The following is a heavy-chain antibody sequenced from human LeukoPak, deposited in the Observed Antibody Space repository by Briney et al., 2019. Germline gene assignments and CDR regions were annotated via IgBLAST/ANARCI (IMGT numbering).Heavy chain of an antibody. Sequence: PSETLSLTCTASGGSITSRYWSWIRQPPGKGLEWIGYIHYSGSTNYNPTLKSRVTMSVDTSKNQFSLKVTSVTAADTAVYYCARGDGYNSNHFDYWGQGTQVTVSS. D-gene: IGHD5-24*01. V-gene: IGHV4-59*11. CDR3: ARGDGYNSNHFDY. CDR2: IHYSGST. J-gene: IGHJ4*02. CDR1: GGSITSRY.